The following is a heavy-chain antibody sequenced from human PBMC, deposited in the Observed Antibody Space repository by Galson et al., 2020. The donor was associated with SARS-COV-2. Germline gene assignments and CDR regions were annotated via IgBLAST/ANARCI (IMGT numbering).Heavy chain of an antibody. J-gene: IGHJ6*02. CDR2: ISGGGGST. CDR1: GFTFSSSA. Sequence: GGSLRLSCAASGFTFSSSAMSWVRQAPGKGLEWVSGISGGGGSTYYADSVKGRFTISRDNSQNTLYLQMNSLRAEDTAVYYCAKDSKWVVINYYYYGMDVWGQGTTVTVSS. D-gene: IGHD3-22*01. CDR3: AKDSKWVVINYYYYGMDV. V-gene: IGHV3-23*01.